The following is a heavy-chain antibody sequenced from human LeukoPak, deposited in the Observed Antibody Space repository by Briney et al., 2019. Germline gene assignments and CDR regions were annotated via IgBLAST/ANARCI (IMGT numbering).Heavy chain of an antibody. Sequence: SETLSLTCTVSGDSINNYFWSWIRQPAGKGLDWIGRIYTSGTTNYNPSLESRVTMSVDTSKNQFSLKLSSVTAADTAMYYCARESYASSYVFDFWGQGTLVTVSS. D-gene: IGHD6-6*01. CDR3: ARESYASSYVFDF. J-gene: IGHJ4*02. V-gene: IGHV4-4*07. CDR1: GDSINNYF. CDR2: IYTSGTT.